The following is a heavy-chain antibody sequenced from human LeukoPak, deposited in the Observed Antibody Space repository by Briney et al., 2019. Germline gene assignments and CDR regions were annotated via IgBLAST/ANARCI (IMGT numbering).Heavy chain of an antibody. CDR3: ARESGSYYDPHYFDY. CDR2: IYYSGST. J-gene: IGHJ4*02. D-gene: IGHD1-26*01. CDR1: GGSISSSGYY. V-gene: IGHV4-39*07. Sequence: SETLSLTCTVSGGSISSSGYYWGWIRQPPGKGLEWIGSIYYSGSTYYNPSLKSRVTISVDTSKNQFSLKLSSVTAADTAVYYCARESGSYYDPHYFDYWGQGTLVTVSS.